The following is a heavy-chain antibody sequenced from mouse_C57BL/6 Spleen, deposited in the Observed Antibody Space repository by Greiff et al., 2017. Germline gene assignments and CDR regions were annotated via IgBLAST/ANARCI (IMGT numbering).Heavy chain of an antibody. J-gene: IGHJ2*01. Sequence: EVKLVESGGGLLQPGGSMKLSCAASGFTFSDAWMAWFRQSPGKGLAWVAEIRNTANNLAPYYADSVQGRFTFPIDESKSSVYLQRNSLRAEDTGIYYCTRTGTGYYFDYWGQGTTLTVSS. V-gene: IGHV6-6*01. CDR2: IRNTANNLAP. CDR3: TRTGTGYYFDY. CDR1: GFTFSDAW. D-gene: IGHD4-1*01.